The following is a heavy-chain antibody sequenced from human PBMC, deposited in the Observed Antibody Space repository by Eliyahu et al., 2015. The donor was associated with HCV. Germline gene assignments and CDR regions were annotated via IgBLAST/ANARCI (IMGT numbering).Heavy chain of an antibody. CDR2: IWYDGSNK. Sequence: QVQLVESGGGVVQPGRSLRLSCAASGFTFSSYGMHWVRXAPGKGLEWVAVIWYDGSNKYYADSVKGRFTISRDNSKNTLYLQMNSLRAEDTAVYYCAREYIVVVPAAPQDSYYYYGMDVWGQGTTVTVSS. CDR3: AREYIVVVPAAPQDSYYYYGMDV. V-gene: IGHV3-33*01. D-gene: IGHD2-2*01. CDR1: GFTFSSYG. J-gene: IGHJ6*02.